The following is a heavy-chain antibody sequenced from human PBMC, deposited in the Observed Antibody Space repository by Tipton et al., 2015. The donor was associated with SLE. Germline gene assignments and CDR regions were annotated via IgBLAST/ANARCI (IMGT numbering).Heavy chain of an antibody. CDR3: ARDPSGSGPDFDY. J-gene: IGHJ4*02. Sequence: SLRLSCAASGFTFSSYAMNWVRQAPGKGLDWVSSISGSGHSTCYANSVKGRFTIFRDNSKGTLYLQMISLRAEGTAVYYCARDPSGSGPDFDYWGQGTLVTVSS. CDR1: GFTFSSYA. D-gene: IGHD1-1*01. CDR2: ISGSGHST. V-gene: IGHV3-23*01.